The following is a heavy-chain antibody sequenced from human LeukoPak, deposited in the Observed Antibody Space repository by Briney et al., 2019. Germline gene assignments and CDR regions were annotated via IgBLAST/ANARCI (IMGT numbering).Heavy chain of an antibody. V-gene: IGHV3-30*02. J-gene: IGHJ3*02. Sequence: HPGGSLRLSCAASGFTCSSYGMHWVPQAPGKVLEWVAFIRYDGSNKYYADSVKGRFTISRDNSKNTLYLQMNSLRAEDTAVYYCAKNSYRDYSAAFDIWGQGTMVTVSS. D-gene: IGHD4-17*01. CDR1: GFTCSSYG. CDR3: AKNSYRDYSAAFDI. CDR2: IRYDGSNK.